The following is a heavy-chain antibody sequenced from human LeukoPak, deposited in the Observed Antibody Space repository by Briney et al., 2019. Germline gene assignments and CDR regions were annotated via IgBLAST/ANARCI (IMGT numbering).Heavy chain of an antibody. Sequence: SETLSLTCTVSGGSISSSSYYWGWIRQPPGKGLEWIGSIYYSGSTYYNPSLKSRVTISVDTSKNQFSLKLSSVTAADTAVYYCAGPAVNSSSWYGEFDYWGQGTLVTVSS. CDR2: IYYSGST. CDR1: GGSISSSSYY. CDR3: AGPAVNSSSWYGEFDY. V-gene: IGHV4-39*01. J-gene: IGHJ4*02. D-gene: IGHD6-13*01.